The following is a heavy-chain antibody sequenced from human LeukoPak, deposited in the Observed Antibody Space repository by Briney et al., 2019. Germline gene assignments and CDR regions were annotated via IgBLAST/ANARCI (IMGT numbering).Heavy chain of an antibody. CDR3: ARRSQAFWSGFSGDDY. CDR1: GGSISSYY. CDR2: IYTRGST. J-gene: IGHJ4*02. D-gene: IGHD3-3*01. V-gene: IGHV4-4*07. Sequence: SETLSLTCTVSGGSISSYYWSWIRQPAGKGLEWIGRIYTRGSTNYNPSLKSRVTMSVDTSKNQFSLKLSSVTAADTAVYYCARRSQAFWSGFSGDDYWGQGILVTVSS.